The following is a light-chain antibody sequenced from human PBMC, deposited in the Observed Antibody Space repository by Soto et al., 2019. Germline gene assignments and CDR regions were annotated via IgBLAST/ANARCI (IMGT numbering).Light chain of an antibody. CDR2: DAS. CDR1: QSVSSY. J-gene: IGKJ1*01. Sequence: EIVLTPSPATLSLSPGERATLSCRASQSVSSYLAWYQQKPGKAPRLLIYDASNRATGIPARFSGSGSGTDFTLTISSLEPEDFAVYYCQQRSNWPRTFGQGTKVDIK. CDR3: QQRSNWPRT. V-gene: IGKV3-11*01.